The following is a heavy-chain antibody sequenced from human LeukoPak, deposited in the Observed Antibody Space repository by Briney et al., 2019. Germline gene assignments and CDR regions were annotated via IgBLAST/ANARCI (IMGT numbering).Heavy chain of an antibody. D-gene: IGHD3-10*01. CDR1: GGSFSGYS. CDR3: ARGQTYYYGFQH. V-gene: IGHV4-34*01. J-gene: IGHJ1*01. Sequence: SETLSLTCAVYGGSFSGYSWSWIRQPPGKGLEWIGEINHSGSTNYNPSLKSRVTISVDTSKNQFSLKLSSVTAADTAVYYCARGQTYYYGFQHWGQGTLVTVSS. CDR2: INHSGST.